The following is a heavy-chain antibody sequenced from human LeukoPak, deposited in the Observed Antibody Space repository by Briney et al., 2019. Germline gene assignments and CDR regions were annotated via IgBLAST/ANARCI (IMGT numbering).Heavy chain of an antibody. Sequence: SETLSLTCTVSGGSISSSSYYWGWIRQPPGKGLEWIGSIYYSGSTYYNPSLKSRVTISVDTSKNQFSLKLSSVTAADTAVYYCARGHAGTPDYFDYWGQGTLVTVSS. D-gene: IGHD6-13*01. V-gene: IGHV4-39*01. CDR2: IYYSGST. CDR1: GGSISSSSYY. CDR3: ARGHAGTPDYFDY. J-gene: IGHJ4*02.